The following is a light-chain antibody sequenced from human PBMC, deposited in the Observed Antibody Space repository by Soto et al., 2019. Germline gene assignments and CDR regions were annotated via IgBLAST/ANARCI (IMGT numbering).Light chain of an antibody. CDR1: QGISSA. V-gene: IGKV1D-13*01. Sequence: AIQLTHSPSSLSASVVDRVTITCRASQGISSALAWYQQKPGKAPKLLIYDASSLESGVPSRFSGSGSGKDFTLTISSLQPEDFATYYCKQFNNYINFGQGTRLEIK. CDR3: KQFNNYIN. CDR2: DAS. J-gene: IGKJ5*01.